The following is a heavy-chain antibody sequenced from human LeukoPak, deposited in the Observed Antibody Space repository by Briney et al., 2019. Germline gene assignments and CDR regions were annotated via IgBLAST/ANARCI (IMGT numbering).Heavy chain of an antibody. V-gene: IGHV1-8*02. D-gene: IGHD5-18*01. CDR2: MNPNSGNT. CDR1: GYTFTGYY. J-gene: IGHJ6*03. Sequence: ASVKVSCKASGYTFTGYYMHWVRQAPGQGLEWMGWMNPNSGNTGYAQKFQGRVTMTRNTSISTAYMELSSLRSEDTAVYYCARAKGYSYGGTNHMDVWGKGTTVTVSS. CDR3: ARAKGYSYGGTNHMDV.